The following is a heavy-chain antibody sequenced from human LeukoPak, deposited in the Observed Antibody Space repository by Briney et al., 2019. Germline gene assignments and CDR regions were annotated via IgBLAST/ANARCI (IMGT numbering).Heavy chain of an antibody. CDR2: INPNGGGS. CDR3: ARDRPVGSRDSSGYADY. V-gene: IGHV1-2*02. CDR1: GYTFTGYY. D-gene: IGHD3-22*01. Sequence: RASVKVSCKASGYTFTGYYIHWVRQAPGQGLEWMGWINPNGGGSNFAPKFQGRVTMTRDTSISTASMELSRLRSDDTAVYYCARDRPVGSRDSSGYADYWGQGTLVTVSS. J-gene: IGHJ4*02.